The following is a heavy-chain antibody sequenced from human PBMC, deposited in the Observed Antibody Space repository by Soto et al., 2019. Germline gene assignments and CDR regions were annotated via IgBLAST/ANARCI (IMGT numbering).Heavy chain of an antibody. V-gene: IGHV4-59*12. Sequence: SETLSLTCTVSGGSISSYYWSWIRQPPGKGLEWIGYIYYSGSTNYNPSLKSRVTISVDTSKNQFSLKLSSVTPEDTAVYYCARGLIYSSWYSIYFDYWGQGTLVTVSS. CDR3: ARGLIYSSWYSIYFDY. D-gene: IGHD6-13*01. CDR1: GGSISSYY. J-gene: IGHJ4*02. CDR2: IYYSGST.